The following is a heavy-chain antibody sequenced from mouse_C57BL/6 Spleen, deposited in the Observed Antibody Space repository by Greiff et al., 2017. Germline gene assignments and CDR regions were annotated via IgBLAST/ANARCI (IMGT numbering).Heavy chain of an antibody. CDR1: GYTFTSYW. CDR2: IHPNSGST. V-gene: IGHV1-64*01. Sequence: QVQLQQPGAELVKPGASVKLSCKASGYTFTSYWMHWVKQRPGQGLEWIGMIHPNSGSTNYNEKFKSKATLTVDKSSSTAYMQLSSLTSEDSSVYYCARPAYYSNYYAMEDWGQGNSVTGSS. CDR3: ARPAYYSNYYAMED. J-gene: IGHJ4*01. D-gene: IGHD2-5*01.